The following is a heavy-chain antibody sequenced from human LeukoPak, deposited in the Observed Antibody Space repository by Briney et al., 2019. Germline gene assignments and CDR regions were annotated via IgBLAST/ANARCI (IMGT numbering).Heavy chain of an antibody. J-gene: IGHJ4*02. CDR3: ARERPYDSSSYYYEGYFDY. CDR2: INTNTGNP. Sequence: ASVKVSCKASGYTFTSYAMNWVRQAPGQGLEWMGWINTNTGNPTYAQGFTGRFVFSLDTSVSTAYLQISSLKAEDTAVYYCARERPYDSSSYYYEGYFDYWGQGTLVTVSS. D-gene: IGHD3-22*01. V-gene: IGHV7-4-1*02. CDR1: GYTFTSYA.